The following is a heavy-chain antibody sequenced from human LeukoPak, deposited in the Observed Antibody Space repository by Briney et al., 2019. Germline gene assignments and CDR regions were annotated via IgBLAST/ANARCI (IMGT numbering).Heavy chain of an antibody. J-gene: IGHJ4*02. CDR2: INPNSGGT. D-gene: IGHD3-3*01. V-gene: IGHV1-2*02. CDR1: GYTFTDYY. CDR3: ARAVPRVGIFGVPRSPFDY. Sequence: ASVKVSCKASGYTFTDYYMHWVRQAPGQGLEWMGWINPNSGGTNYAQKSQGRVTMTRDTSISTAYMELSRLRSDDTAVYYCARAVPRVGIFGVPRSPFDYWGQGTLVTVSP.